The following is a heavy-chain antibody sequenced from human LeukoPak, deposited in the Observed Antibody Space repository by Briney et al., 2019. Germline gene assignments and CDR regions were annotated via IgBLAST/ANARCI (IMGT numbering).Heavy chain of an antibody. CDR3: AREDTTAAYFDY. Sequence: PGGSLRLSCAASGFTFSSYGMHWVRQAPGKGLEWVSAINGGGDFTYYADSVKGRFTISRDNSKNTLFLQMNSLRVEDTAIYYCAREDTTAAYFDYWGQGTLVTVSS. D-gene: IGHD5-18*01. J-gene: IGHJ4*02. V-gene: IGHV3-23*01. CDR1: GFTFSSYG. CDR2: INGGGDFT.